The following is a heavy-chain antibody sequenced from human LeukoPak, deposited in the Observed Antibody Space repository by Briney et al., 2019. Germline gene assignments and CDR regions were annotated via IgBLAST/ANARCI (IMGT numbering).Heavy chain of an antibody. Sequence: GGSLRLSCAASGFTVSSNYMSWVRQAPGKGLEWVSVIYSGGSTYYADSVKGRFTISRDNSKNTLYLQMNSLRAEDTAVYYCARGVRWELPFDYWGQGTLVTVSS. J-gene: IGHJ4*02. D-gene: IGHD1-26*01. CDR2: IYSGGST. CDR3: ARGVRWELPFDY. V-gene: IGHV3-66*01. CDR1: GFTVSSNY.